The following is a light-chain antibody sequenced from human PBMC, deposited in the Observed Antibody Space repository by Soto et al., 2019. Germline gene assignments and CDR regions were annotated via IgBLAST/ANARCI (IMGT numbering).Light chain of an antibody. CDR1: NSNIGNNA. Sequence: QSVLTQPPSVSEAPRQRVTISCSGSNSNIGNNAVNWYQQLPGKAPKLLIYYDDLVPSGVSDRFSGSESGTSASLAISGLQSEDEADYFCAAWDDSLNGYVFGTGTKVTVL. CDR3: AAWDDSLNGYV. CDR2: YDD. J-gene: IGLJ1*01. V-gene: IGLV1-36*01.